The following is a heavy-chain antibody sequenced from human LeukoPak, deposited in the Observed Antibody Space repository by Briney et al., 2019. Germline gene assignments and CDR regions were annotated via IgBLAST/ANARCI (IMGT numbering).Heavy chain of an antibody. CDR2: IEKDGSAT. D-gene: IGHD1-1*01. CDR1: GFTLSNYW. J-gene: IGHJ2*01. V-gene: IGHV3-7*01. CDR3: ARAGVTNQLGETYWCFDL. Sequence: QSGGSLRLSCTASGFTLSNYWMTWVRQAPGKGLEWVAKIEKDGSATYYVDSMKGRFTVSRDNAANSLYLQMSNLGVEDTAVYSCARAGVTNQLGETYWCFDLWGRGTLVTVSS.